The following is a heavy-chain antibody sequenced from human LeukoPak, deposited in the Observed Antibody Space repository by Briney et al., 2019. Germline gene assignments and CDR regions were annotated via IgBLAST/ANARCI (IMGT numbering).Heavy chain of an antibody. CDR1: GYTFTGYY. CDR2: INPIGGST. J-gene: IGHJ4*02. CDR3: AREGQVAAGDY. Sequence: ASVKVSCKASGYTFTGYYLHWVRQAPGQGLERMGTINPIGGSTTYAQKFQGRVTMTRDTSSSTVYMELRSLTSEDTAVYYCAREGQVAAGDYWGQGTLVTVSS. D-gene: IGHD6-13*01. V-gene: IGHV1-46*01.